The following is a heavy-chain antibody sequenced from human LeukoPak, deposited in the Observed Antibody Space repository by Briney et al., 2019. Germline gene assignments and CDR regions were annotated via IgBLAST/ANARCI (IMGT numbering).Heavy chain of an antibody. CDR2: ISSSSSYI. D-gene: IGHD1-26*01. CDR1: GFTFDDYG. Sequence: GGSLRLSCAASGFTFDDYGMSWVRQAPGKGLEWVSSISSSSSYIYYADSVKGRFTISRDNAKNSLYLQMNNLRAEDTAVYYCARNSGSPTYYFDYWGQGTLVTVSS. V-gene: IGHV3-21*01. CDR3: ARNSGSPTYYFDY. J-gene: IGHJ4*02.